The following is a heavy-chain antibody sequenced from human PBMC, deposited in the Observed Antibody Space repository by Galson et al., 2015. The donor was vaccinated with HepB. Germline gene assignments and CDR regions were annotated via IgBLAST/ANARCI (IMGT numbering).Heavy chain of an antibody. CDR1: SGPISSSDYY. V-gene: IGHV4-39*07. Sequence: ETLSLTCTVSSGPISSSDYYWGWVRQPPGKGLEWIGNIYYGGITSYNPSLKSRVTISVDTSKKQFSLKLTSVTAADTAVYYCAKGRGWYTGFDSWGQGALVTVSS. CDR3: AKGRGWYTGFDS. CDR2: IYYGGIT. J-gene: IGHJ4*02. D-gene: IGHD6-19*01.